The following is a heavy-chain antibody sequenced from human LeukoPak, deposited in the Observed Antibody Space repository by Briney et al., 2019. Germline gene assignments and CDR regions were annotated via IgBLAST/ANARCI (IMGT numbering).Heavy chain of an antibody. CDR1: GYTSTSYD. V-gene: IGHV1-8*01. CDR3: ARGGDIVATTHFDY. CDR2: MNPNSGNT. J-gene: IGHJ4*02. D-gene: IGHD5-12*01. Sequence: ASVKVSCKASGYTSTSYDINWVRQATGQGLEWMGWMNPNSGNTGYAQKFQGRVTMTRNTSISTAYMELSSLRSEDTAVYYCARGGDIVATTHFDYWGQGTLVTVSS.